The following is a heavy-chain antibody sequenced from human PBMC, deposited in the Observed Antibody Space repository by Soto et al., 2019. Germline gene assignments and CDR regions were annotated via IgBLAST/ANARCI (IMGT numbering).Heavy chain of an antibody. Sequence: SLRLSCAASGFTFSSYGMHWVRQAPGKGLEWVAVIWYDGSNKYYADSVKGRFTISRDNSKNTLYLQMNSLRAEDTAVYYCARNRIAARLRMGYYYYYGMDVWGQGTTVTVSS. J-gene: IGHJ6*02. D-gene: IGHD6-6*01. CDR3: ARNRIAARLRMGYYYYYGMDV. CDR2: IWYDGSNK. V-gene: IGHV3-33*01. CDR1: GFTFSSYG.